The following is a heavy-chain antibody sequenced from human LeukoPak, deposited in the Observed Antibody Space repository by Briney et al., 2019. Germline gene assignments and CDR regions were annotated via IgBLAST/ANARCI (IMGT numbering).Heavy chain of an antibody. Sequence: PSETLSLTCAVYGGSFSGYYWSWIRQPPGKGLEWIGEINHSGSTNYNPSLKSRVTISVDTSKNQFSLKLSSVTAADTAVYYRARGRHFYDYVWGSFPWFDPWGQGTLVTVSS. D-gene: IGHD3-16*01. J-gene: IGHJ5*02. CDR1: GGSFSGYY. CDR2: INHSGST. V-gene: IGHV4-34*01. CDR3: ARGRHFYDYVWGSFPWFDP.